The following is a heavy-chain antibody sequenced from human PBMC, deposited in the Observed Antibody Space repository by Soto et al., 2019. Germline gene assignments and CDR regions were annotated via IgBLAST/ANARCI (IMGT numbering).Heavy chain of an antibody. CDR1: GYTFTSYG. CDR2: HSAYNGNT. D-gene: IGHD2-15*01. V-gene: IGHV1-18*04. J-gene: IGHJ3*02. CDR3: ARDTKRAAKRRAFRI. Sequence: AAVKCYFKASGYTFTSYGISWVRPAPGQGLEWIGWHSAYNGNTNYAQKLQGRVTMTTDTSTSTAYMGLRSRRSDDTAVYYCARDTKRAAKRRAFRIWAQGTLIPVS.